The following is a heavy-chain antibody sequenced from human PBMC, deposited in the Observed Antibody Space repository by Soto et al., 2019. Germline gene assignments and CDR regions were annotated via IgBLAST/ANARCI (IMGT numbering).Heavy chain of an antibody. CDR2: INSISTTI. Sequence: PGGSLRLSCAPSRFTFNRYTMNWVPQGPEKGLEWLSYINSISTTIYYADSVKGRFTISRDNVKKSLYLQLNSVRPEDAAVYYRARDFTGDEGMDVWGKGTKVAISS. V-gene: IGHV3-48*01. CDR3: ARDFTGDEGMDV. D-gene: IGHD3-10*01. CDR1: RFTFNRYT. J-gene: IGHJ6*04.